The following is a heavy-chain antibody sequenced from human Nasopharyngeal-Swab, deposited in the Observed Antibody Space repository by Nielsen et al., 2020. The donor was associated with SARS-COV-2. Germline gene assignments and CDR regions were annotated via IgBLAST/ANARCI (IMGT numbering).Heavy chain of an antibody. CDR3: ARDYRSYYYYMDV. D-gene: IGHD4-11*01. CDR2: INQDGSEK. Sequence: GGSLRLSCAASGFTFSSYWMTWVRQAPGKGLEWVANINQDGSEKYYVDSVKGRFTISRDNAKNSLYLQVNSLRAEDTAVYYCARDYRSYYYYMDVWGKGTTVTVSS. V-gene: IGHV3-7*01. CDR1: GFTFSSYW. J-gene: IGHJ6*03.